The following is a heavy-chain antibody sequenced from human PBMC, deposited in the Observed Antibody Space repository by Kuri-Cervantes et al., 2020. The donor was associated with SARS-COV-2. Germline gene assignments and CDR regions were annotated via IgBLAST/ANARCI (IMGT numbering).Heavy chain of an antibody. D-gene: IGHD6-6*01. Sequence: ASVKVSCKASGYTFTGYYMHWVRQAPGQGLEWMGWINPNSGGTNYAQRFQGRVTMTRDTPISTAYMELSRLRSDDTAVYYCARGGIAARLVFDYWGQGTLVTVSS. CDR1: GYTFTGYY. V-gene: IGHV1-2*02. CDR3: ARGGIAARLVFDY. CDR2: INPNSGGT. J-gene: IGHJ4*02.